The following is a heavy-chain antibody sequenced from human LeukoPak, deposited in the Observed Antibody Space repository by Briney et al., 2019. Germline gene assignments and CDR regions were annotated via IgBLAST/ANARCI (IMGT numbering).Heavy chain of an antibody. CDR1: GGTFSSYA. D-gene: IGHD6-6*01. J-gene: IGHJ6*03. CDR2: IIPIFGTA. Sequence: SVKVSCKASGGTFSSYAISWVRQAPGQGLEWMGGIIPIFGTANYAQKFQGRVTITTDESTSTAYMELSSLRSEDTAVYYCARGQPGYSSSSGGYYYYMDVWGKGTTVTVSS. V-gene: IGHV1-69*05. CDR3: ARGQPGYSSSSGGYYYYMDV.